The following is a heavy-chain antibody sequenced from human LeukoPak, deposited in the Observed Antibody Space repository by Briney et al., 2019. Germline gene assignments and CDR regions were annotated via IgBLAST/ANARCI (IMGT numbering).Heavy chain of an antibody. CDR1: GFTFSNYV. CDR2: VSGSGGRGAT. V-gene: IGHV3-23*01. CDR3: AKDSIRGDGYNYVESYFDY. J-gene: IGHJ4*02. Sequence: GGSLRLFCAGSGFTFSNYVMSWVRQAPGKGLEWVSCVSGSGGRGATYYTDSVKGRFTISRDNSKNTLYLQMNSLRAEDTAVYYCAKDSIRGDGYNYVESYFDYWGQGTLVTVSS. D-gene: IGHD5-24*01.